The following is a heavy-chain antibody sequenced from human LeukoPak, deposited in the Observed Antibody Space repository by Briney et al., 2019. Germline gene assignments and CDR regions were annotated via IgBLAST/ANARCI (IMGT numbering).Heavy chain of an antibody. V-gene: IGHV3-7*01. J-gene: IGHJ5*02. CDR1: GFTFSDYW. D-gene: IGHD3-22*01. CDR3: ARDLYYFDSSGYYASDL. CDR2: IKQDGSEK. Sequence: GGSLRLSCAASGFTFSDYWMSWVRQAPGKGLEWVANIKQDGSEKHYVDSLRCRFTISRDNAKNSLDLQMNSLRAEDTAVYFCARDLYYFDSSGYYASDLWGQGTLVTVSS.